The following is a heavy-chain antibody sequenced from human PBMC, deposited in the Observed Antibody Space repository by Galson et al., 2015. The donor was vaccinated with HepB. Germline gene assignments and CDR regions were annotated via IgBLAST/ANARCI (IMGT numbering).Heavy chain of an antibody. D-gene: IGHD3-10*01. CDR1: GYSFTSYW. J-gene: IGHJ4*02. V-gene: IGHV5-10-1*01. CDR3: ARRLYYYGSGTTQGGYDY. CDR2: IDPSDSYT. Sequence: QSGAEVKKPGESLRISCKGSGYSFTSYWISWVRQMPGKGLEWMGRIDPSDSYTNYSPSFQGHVTISADKSISTAYLQWSSLKASDTAMYYCARRLYYYGSGTTQGGYDYWGQGTLVTVSS.